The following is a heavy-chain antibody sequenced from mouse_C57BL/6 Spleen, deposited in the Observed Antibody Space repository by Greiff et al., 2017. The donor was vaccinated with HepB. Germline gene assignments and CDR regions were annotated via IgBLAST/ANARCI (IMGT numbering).Heavy chain of an antibody. V-gene: IGHV1-50*01. J-gene: IGHJ4*01. CDR1: GYTFTSYW. Sequence: LQQPGAELVKPGASVKLSCKASGYTFTSYWLQWVKQRPGQGLEWIGEIDPSDSYHNYNQKFKGKATLTVDTSSRTAYMQLSSLTSEDSAVYYCARKGDYDYGAMDYWGQGTSVTVSS. CDR2: IDPSDSYH. CDR3: ARKGDYDYGAMDY. D-gene: IGHD2-4*01.